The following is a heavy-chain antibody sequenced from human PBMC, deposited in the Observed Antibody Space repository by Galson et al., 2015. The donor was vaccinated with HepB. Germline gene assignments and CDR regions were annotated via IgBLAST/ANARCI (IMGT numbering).Heavy chain of an antibody. CDR1: GFTFSSYA. Sequence: SLRLSCAASGFTFSSYAMSWVRQAPGKGLEWVSAISGSGGSTYYADSVKGRFTISRDNSKNTLYLQMNSLKTEDTAVYYCTTDRSGSYGSTFDYWGQGTLVTGSS. CDR3: TTDRSGSYGSTFDY. D-gene: IGHD1-26*01. V-gene: IGHV3-23*01. J-gene: IGHJ4*02. CDR2: ISGSGGST.